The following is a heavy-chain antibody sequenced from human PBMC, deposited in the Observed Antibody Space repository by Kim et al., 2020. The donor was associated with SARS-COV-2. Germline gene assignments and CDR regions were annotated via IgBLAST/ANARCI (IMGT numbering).Heavy chain of an antibody. Sequence: NGNIKYSEKFQDRITVTRDTSASNGYMDLGSLRSEDTAVYYCARNDYFDYWGQGTLVTVSS. J-gene: IGHJ4*02. CDR3: ARNDYFDY. CDR2: NGNI. V-gene: IGHV1-3*01.